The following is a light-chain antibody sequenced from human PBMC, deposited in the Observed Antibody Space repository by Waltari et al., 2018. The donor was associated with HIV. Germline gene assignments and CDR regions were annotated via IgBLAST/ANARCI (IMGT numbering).Light chain of an antibody. V-gene: IGLV10-54*01. Sequence: QAGLTQPPSVSKGLRQTAPLTCTGNSNNVGYQGAAWLQQHQGHPPKLLSYRNNNRPSGISERLSASRSGNTASLTITGLQPEDEADYYCSAWDSSLSAWVFGGGTKLTVL. J-gene: IGLJ3*02. CDR1: SNNVGYQG. CDR3: SAWDSSLSAWV. CDR2: RNN.